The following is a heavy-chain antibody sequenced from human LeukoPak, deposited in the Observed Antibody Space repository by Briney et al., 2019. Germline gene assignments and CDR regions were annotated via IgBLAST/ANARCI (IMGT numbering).Heavy chain of an antibody. J-gene: IGHJ5*02. CDR1: GGTFSSYA. Sequence: SVKVSCKASGGTFSSYAISWVRQAPGQGLEWMGGIIPIFGTANYAQKFQGRVTITADESTSTAYMELSSLRSEDTAVYYCAREVIVVVPAAIPGSGNWFDPWGQGTLVTVSS. V-gene: IGHV1-69*13. CDR2: IIPIFGTA. CDR3: AREVIVVVPAAIPGSGNWFDP. D-gene: IGHD2-2*02.